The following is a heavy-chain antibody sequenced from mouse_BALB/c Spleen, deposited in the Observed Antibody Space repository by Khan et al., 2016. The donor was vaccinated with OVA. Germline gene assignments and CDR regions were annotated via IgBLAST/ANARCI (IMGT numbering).Heavy chain of an antibody. CDR1: GYTFTEYT. V-gene: IGHV1-18*01. D-gene: IGHD3-3*01. Sequence: VQLKESGPELVKPGASVKISCKTSGYTFTEYTLHWVKQSHGKSLEWIGVINPKNGITSYNQKFKGKATLTVDKSSSTAYMEFRSLTSGDSAVYYCARDAGRYWGQGTSVTVSS. J-gene: IGHJ4*01. CDR2: INPKNGIT. CDR3: ARDAGRY.